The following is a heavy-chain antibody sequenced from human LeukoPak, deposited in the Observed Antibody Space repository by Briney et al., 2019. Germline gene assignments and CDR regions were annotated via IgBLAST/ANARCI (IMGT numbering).Heavy chain of an antibody. D-gene: IGHD6-13*01. Sequence: PSETLSLTCAVYGGSFSGYYWSWIRQPPGKGLEWIGEINHSGSTNYNPSLKSRVTISVDTSKNQFSLKLSSVTAADTAVYYCARENGYSSSWAYYYYGMDVWGQGTTVTVSS. J-gene: IGHJ6*02. CDR2: INHSGST. CDR3: ARENGYSSSWAYYYYGMDV. V-gene: IGHV4-34*01. CDR1: GGSFSGYY.